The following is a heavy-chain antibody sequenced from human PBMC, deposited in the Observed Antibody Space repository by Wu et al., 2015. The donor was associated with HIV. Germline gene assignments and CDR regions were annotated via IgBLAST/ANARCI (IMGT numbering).Heavy chain of an antibody. D-gene: IGHD2-21*01. V-gene: IGHV1-8*01. Sequence: QVQLVQSGAEVRQPGASVTVSCKASGYTFIHYDINWVRQASGQGFEWVGWMNPKSGNTGSTQRFQGRVTMTRDTSTNTAYLELRNLRSDDTATYYCARGTLVGGACYSCWNDPWGRGTRRSPSPQ. CDR2: MNPKSGNT. J-gene: IGHJ5*01. CDR1: GYTFIHYD. CDR3: ARGTLVGGACYSCWNDP.